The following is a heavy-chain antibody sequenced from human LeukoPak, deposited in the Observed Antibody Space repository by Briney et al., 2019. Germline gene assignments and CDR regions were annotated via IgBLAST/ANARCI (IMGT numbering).Heavy chain of an antibody. D-gene: IGHD4-11*01. CDR1: AHNFSHYG. CDR3: AKDAQRGFDYSNSLDK. CDR2: IWSDGTNT. Sequence: GGSLRLSCAPSAHNFSHYGMHWVRQAPGKGLEWVAVIWSDGTNTYYGDPVKGRFTISRDNSQRTVYLQMNSPRAEDTAVYYCAKDAQRGFDYSNSLDKWGQGTLVTVSS. J-gene: IGHJ4*02. V-gene: IGHV3-33*06.